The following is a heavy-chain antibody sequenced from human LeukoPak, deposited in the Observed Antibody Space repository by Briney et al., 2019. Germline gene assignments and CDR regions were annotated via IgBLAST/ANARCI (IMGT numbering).Heavy chain of an antibody. CDR2: IYYNGHT. Sequence: PSETLSLTCTVSGGSISSGSYYWGWIRQPPGKGLEWIGNIYYNGHTHYNPSLKSRVSISVDTSKNQFSLTLSSVTVADTAVYYCARGAIPGRMAAAGKSWFVPWGQGTLVTVSS. J-gene: IGHJ5*02. D-gene: IGHD6-13*01. V-gene: IGHV4-39*01. CDR3: ARGAIPGRMAAAGKSWFVP. CDR1: GGSISSGSYY.